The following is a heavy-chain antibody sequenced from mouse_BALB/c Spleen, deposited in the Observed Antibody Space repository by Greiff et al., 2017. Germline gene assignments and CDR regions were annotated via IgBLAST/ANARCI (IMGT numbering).Heavy chain of an antibody. CDR2: IYPGNSDT. CDR1: GYTFTSYW. J-gene: IGHJ2*01. Sequence: VQLQQSGTVLARPGASVKMSCKASGYTFTSYWMHWVKQRPGQGLEWIGAIYPGNSDTSYNQKFKGKAKLTAVTSTSTAYMELSSLTNEDSAVYYCTRGHDGYYAYYFDYWGQGTTLTVSS. CDR3: TRGHDGYYAYYFDY. V-gene: IGHV1-5*01. D-gene: IGHD2-3*01.